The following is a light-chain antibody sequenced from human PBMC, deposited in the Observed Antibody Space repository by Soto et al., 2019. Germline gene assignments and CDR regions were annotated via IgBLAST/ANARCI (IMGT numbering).Light chain of an antibody. V-gene: IGKV3-20*01. CDR2: GAS. CDR3: HLYGASRPT. Sequence: ELLLMQPRDPLALPPGGRATRSGGASQSVSSSYLAWYQQKPGLAPRLLISGASGRATGIPDRFSASGSGTDFALTISRLEPEDSAVFYCHLYGASRPTFGQGTKVDIK. CDR1: QSVSSSY. J-gene: IGKJ1*01.